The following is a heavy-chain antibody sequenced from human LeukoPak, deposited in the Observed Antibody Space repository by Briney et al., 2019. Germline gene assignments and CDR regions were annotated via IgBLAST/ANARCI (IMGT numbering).Heavy chain of an antibody. CDR3: ARDLSRGGVYYYYMDV. D-gene: IGHD2-8*02. CDR1: GGSISSYY. V-gene: IGHV4-4*07. CDR2: IYTSGST. J-gene: IGHJ6*03. Sequence: SETLSLTCTVSGGSISSYYWSWIRQPARKGLEWIGRIYTSGSTNYNPSLKSRVTMSVDTSKNQFSLKLSSVTAADTAVYYCARDLSRGGVYYYYMDVWGKGTTVTVSS.